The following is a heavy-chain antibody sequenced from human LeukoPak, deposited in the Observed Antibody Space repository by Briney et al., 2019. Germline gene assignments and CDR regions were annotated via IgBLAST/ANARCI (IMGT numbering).Heavy chain of an antibody. J-gene: IGHJ4*02. V-gene: IGHV6-1*01. Sequence: SQTLSVTCAISGDSVSSNNGAWNWLRQSPSRGLEWLGRTCYRTKWYKDYAISMKGRITINPDTSKNQYSLQLNSVTPEDTAVYYFARDVGSSGWYTVDYWGQGTLVTVSS. CDR3: ARDVGSSGWYTVDY. CDR1: GDSVSSNNGA. D-gene: IGHD6-19*01. CDR2: TCYRTKWYK.